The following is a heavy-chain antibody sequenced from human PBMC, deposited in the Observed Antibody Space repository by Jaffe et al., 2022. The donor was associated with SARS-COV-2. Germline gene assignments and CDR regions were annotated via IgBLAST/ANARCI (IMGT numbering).Heavy chain of an antibody. V-gene: IGHV3-15*01. D-gene: IGHD1-7*01. Sequence: EVQLVESGGGLVKPGGSLRLSCAASGFTFSNAWMSWVRQAPGKGLEWVGRIKSKTDGGTTDYAAPVKGRFTISRDDSKNTLYLQMNSLKTEDTAVYYCTTEPRLTGTTRTNFQHWGQGTLVTVSS. CDR1: GFTFSNAW. J-gene: IGHJ1*01. CDR3: TTEPRLTGTTRTNFQH. CDR2: IKSKTDGGTT.